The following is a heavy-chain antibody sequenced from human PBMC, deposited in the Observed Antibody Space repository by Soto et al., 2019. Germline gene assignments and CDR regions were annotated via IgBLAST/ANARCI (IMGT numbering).Heavy chain of an antibody. J-gene: IGHJ6*02. Sequence: PGGSLRLSCAASGFTFSDYYMSWVRQAPGKGLEWLSYISSSGDTIEYADSVKGRFTISRDNAKNSLYLQMDSLKTEDTALYYCGRLYYYYYGMDVWGQGTTVTV. CDR1: GFTFSDYY. V-gene: IGHV3-11*01. CDR2: ISSSGDTI. CDR3: GRLYYYYYGMDV.